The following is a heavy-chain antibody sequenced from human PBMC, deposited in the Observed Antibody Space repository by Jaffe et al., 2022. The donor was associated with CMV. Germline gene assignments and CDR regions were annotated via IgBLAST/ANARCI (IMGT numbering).Heavy chain of an antibody. D-gene: IGHD2-21*01. CDR1: GFTFNNYA. V-gene: IGHV3-23*01. CDR3: AKAPRWATYFQD. CDR2: ISNDGGHT. J-gene: IGHJ4*02. Sequence: EVQLLESGGNLVQPGGSLRLSCAASGFTFNNYAMTWVRQAPGKGLEWVSTISNDGGHTYYVDSVKGRFTISRDNSKNTLSLQMNGLRAEDTAIYYCAKAPRWATYFQDWGQGTLVTVSS.